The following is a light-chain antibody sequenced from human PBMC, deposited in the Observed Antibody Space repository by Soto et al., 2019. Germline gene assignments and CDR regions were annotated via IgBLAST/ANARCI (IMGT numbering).Light chain of an antibody. J-gene: IGKJ5*01. Sequence: DIQMTQSPSTLSASAGDRVTITCRASQSINRWLAWYQQKPGKAPKLLINDASSLESGVPSRFSGSGSGTEFTLTISSLQPDDVATYYCQQFHSFPITFGQGTRLDVK. CDR3: QQFHSFPIT. CDR2: DAS. V-gene: IGKV1-5*01. CDR1: QSINRW.